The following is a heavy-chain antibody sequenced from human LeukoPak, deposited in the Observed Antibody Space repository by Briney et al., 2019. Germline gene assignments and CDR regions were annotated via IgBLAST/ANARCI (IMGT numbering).Heavy chain of an antibody. Sequence: PSETLSLTCTVSDSSITSTYYWAGFRQPPGKGLEWIATVFRLQTVRTFNNPSLGSRVTMSLDPSHNQFSLNLTSVTAADTALYFCARVLYAPYIIDSWGQGTLVTVSS. CDR1: DSSITSTYY. J-gene: IGHJ4*02. D-gene: IGHD2-8*01. CDR3: ARVLYAPYIIDS. CDR2: VFRLQTVRT. V-gene: IGHV4-38-2*02.